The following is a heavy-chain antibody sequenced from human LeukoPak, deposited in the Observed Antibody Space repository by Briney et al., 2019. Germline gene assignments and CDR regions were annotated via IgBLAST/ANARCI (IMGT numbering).Heavy chain of an antibody. CDR2: ISGSGGST. J-gene: IGHJ5*02. D-gene: IGHD4-17*01. CDR1: GFTFSSDA. CDR3: AKDEIYGHYHWFDP. Sequence: PGGSLRLSCAASGFTFSSDAMSWVRQAPGKGLEWVSAISGSGGSTYYADSVKGRFTISRDNSKNTLYLQMNSLRAEDTAVYYCAKDEIYGHYHWFDPWGQGTLVTVSS. V-gene: IGHV3-23*01.